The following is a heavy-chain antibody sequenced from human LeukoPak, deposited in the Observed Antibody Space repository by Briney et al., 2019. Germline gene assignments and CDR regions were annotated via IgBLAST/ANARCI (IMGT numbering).Heavy chain of an antibody. CDR3: ARAALPAGYYYYYYYMDV. V-gene: IGHV4-30-4*08. CDR1: GGSISSGDYY. J-gene: IGHJ6*03. D-gene: IGHD2-2*01. Sequence: SQTLSLTCTVSGGSISSGDYYWSWIRQPPGKGLEWIGYIYYSGSTYYNPSLKSRVTISVDTSKNQFSLKLSSVTAADTAVYYCARAALPAGYYYYYYYMDVWGKGTTVTVSS. CDR2: IYYSGST.